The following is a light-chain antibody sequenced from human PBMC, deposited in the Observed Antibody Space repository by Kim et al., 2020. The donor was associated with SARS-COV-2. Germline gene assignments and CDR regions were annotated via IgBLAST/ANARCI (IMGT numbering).Light chain of an antibody. CDR2: QDS. J-gene: IGLJ2*01. CDR1: KLGDKY. V-gene: IGLV3-1*01. Sequence: VSPGQTANLTCSGDKLGDKYSFWYQQKPGQSPVLGIYQDSKRPSGIPERFSGSNSGNTATLTISGTQAMDEADYYCQAWDSSTVVVFGGGTQLTVL. CDR3: QAWDSSTVVV.